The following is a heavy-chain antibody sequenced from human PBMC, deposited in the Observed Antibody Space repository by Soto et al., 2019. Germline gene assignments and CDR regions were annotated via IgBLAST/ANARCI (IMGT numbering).Heavy chain of an antibody. CDR3: STRAYDTNGYYRFDP. CDR2: INHSGRV. Sequence: LXLTCAVYVGSFSGHSWTWIRQSPGKGLEWIGDINHSGRVNYSPSLKSRVTISLDTSKNQFSLTLSAVTAADTAMYYCSTRAYDTNGYYRFDPWGQGTLVTGSS. V-gene: IGHV4-34*01. CDR1: VGSFSGHS. D-gene: IGHD3-22*01. J-gene: IGHJ5*01.